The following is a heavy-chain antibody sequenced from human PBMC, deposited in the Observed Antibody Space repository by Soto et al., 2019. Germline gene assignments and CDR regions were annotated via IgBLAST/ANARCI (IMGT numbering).Heavy chain of an antibody. V-gene: IGHV3-23*01. CDR1: GFTFSSYA. Sequence: EVQLLESGGGLVQPGGSLRLSCAASGFTFSSYAMSWVRQAPGKGLEWVSAISGSGGSTYYADSVKGRFTISRDNSKNTLYLQMNSLRAEDTAVYYCAKPDYYDSSGYYPYDAFDIWGQGTMVTVSS. D-gene: IGHD3-22*01. CDR3: AKPDYYDSSGYYPYDAFDI. CDR2: ISGSGGST. J-gene: IGHJ3*02.